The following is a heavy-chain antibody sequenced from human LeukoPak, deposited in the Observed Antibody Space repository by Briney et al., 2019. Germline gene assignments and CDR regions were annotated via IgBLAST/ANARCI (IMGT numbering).Heavy chain of an antibody. J-gene: IGHJ4*02. D-gene: IGHD4-17*01. Sequence: PGGSLRLSCAASGNYWMHWVRQAPGKGLVWASHINSDGSWTSYADSVKGRFTISKDNAKNTVYLQMNSLRVEDTAVYFCAKHKENFGDSCLDDYWGQGALVTVSS. CDR3: AKHKENFGDSCLDDY. V-gene: IGHV3-74*01. CDR1: GNYW. CDR2: INSDGSWT.